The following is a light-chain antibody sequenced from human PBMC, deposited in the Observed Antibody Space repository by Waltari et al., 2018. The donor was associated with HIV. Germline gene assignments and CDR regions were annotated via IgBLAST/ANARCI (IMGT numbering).Light chain of an antibody. CDR2: DVN. CDR3: CAYAAGHVSYV. J-gene: IGLJ1*01. CDR1: TSDVGFYDY. Sequence: QSALTQPPSVSGSPGQSVSISCSGTTSDVGFYDYVSWYQQYQGKAPKLIIFDVNQRPSRVPDRCSGSKSGNTASLTISGLQTEDEADYFCCAYAAGHVSYVFGNGTAVAVL. V-gene: IGLV2-11*01.